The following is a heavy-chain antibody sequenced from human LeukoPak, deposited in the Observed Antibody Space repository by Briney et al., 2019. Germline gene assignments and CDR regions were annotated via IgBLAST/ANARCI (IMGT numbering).Heavy chain of an antibody. CDR1: GFTFSSYS. D-gene: IGHD3-10*02. J-gene: IGHJ6*04. CDR2: ISSTSSYI. Sequence: SGGSLRLSCAASGFTFSSYSMNWVRQAPGKGLEWVSSISSTSSYIYYADSVKGRFTISRDNAKNSLYLQMNSLRAEDTAVYYCAELGITMIGGVWGKGTTVTISS. CDR3: AELGITMIGGV. V-gene: IGHV3-21*01.